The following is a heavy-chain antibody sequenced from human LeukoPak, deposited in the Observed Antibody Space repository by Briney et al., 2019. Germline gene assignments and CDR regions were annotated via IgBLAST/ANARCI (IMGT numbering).Heavy chain of an antibody. CDR1: GITFSNYN. Sequence: PGGSLRLSCAAPGITFSNYNMNWVRQAPGKGLEWISSITSSSSYTFYADSVKGRFTISRDNAKDSLYLQMNSLRAEDTAVYYCARDPGSGYEEHFDYWGQGTLVTVSS. CDR3: ARDPGSGYEEHFDY. CDR2: ITSSSSYT. D-gene: IGHD5-12*01. V-gene: IGHV3-21*04. J-gene: IGHJ4*02.